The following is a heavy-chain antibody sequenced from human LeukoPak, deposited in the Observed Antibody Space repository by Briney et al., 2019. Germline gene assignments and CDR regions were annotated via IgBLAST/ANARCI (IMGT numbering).Heavy chain of an antibody. Sequence: PSETLSLTCAVYGGSFSGYYWSWIRQPPGKGLEWIGEINHSGSTNYNPSLKSRVTISVDTSKNQFSLKLSSVTAADTAVYYCAVTIFGVVPSYWGQGTLVTVSS. V-gene: IGHV4-34*01. D-gene: IGHD3-3*01. J-gene: IGHJ4*02. CDR2: INHSGST. CDR1: GGSFSGYY. CDR3: AVTIFGVVPSY.